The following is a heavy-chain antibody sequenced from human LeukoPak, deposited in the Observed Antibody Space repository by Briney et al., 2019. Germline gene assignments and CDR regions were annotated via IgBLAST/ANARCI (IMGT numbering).Heavy chain of an antibody. CDR2: ISGSGGST. J-gene: IGHJ4*02. CDR1: GFTFSSYA. Sequence: GGSLRLSCAASGFTFSSYAMSWVRQAPGKGLKWVAAISGSGGSTYYADSVKGRFTISRDNSKNTLYLQMNSLRAEDTAVYYCAARAGYSSGWYVLDYWGQGTLVTVSS. D-gene: IGHD6-19*01. CDR3: AARAGYSSGWYVLDY. V-gene: IGHV3-23*01.